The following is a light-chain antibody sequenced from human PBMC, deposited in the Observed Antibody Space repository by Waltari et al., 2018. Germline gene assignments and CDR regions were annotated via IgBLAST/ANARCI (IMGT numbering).Light chain of an antibody. Sequence: AIRLTQSPSSLSASTGNRFTITCRASQGISSYLDWYQQKPEKPPKLLIYAASTLQSGVPSRFSGSGSGTDFTITISCLQSEDFATYYCQQYYNYPWTFGQGTKVEIK. CDR3: QQYYNYPWT. CDR1: QGISSY. CDR2: AAS. J-gene: IGKJ1*01. V-gene: IGKV1-8*01.